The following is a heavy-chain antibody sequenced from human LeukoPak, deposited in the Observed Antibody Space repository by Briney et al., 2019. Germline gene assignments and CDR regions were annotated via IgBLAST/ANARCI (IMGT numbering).Heavy chain of an antibody. CDR3: ARALDSSSSRYQAFEE. CDR2: IKQDESEK. CDR1: GFTSSNYW. D-gene: IGHD2-2*01. J-gene: IGHJ4*02. V-gene: IGHV3-7*01. Sequence: GGSLRLSCSASGFTSSNYWMSWVRQAPGKGLEWVANIKQDESEKYYVDSVKGRFTISRDNAKSSLYLQMNSLRAEDTAVYYCARALDSSSSRYQAFEEWGQGTLVTVSS.